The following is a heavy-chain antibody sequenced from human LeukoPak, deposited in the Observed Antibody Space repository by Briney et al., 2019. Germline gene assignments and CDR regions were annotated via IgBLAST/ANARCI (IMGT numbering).Heavy chain of an antibody. CDR2: IYSGGTT. CDR1: GFTVSSDY. D-gene: IGHD6-19*01. V-gene: IGHV3-66*01. CDR3: TRGGSVPATRSFDY. J-gene: IGHJ4*02. Sequence: GGSLRLSCSASGFTVSSDYMSWVRQAPGKGLAWLSVIYSGGTTYYADSVKGRFTISRDNSKNTVYLQMNSPRVEDTAMYYCTRGGSVPATRSFDYWGQGTLVTVSS.